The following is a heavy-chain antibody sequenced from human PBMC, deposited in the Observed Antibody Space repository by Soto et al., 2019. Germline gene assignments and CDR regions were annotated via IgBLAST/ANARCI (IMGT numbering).Heavy chain of an antibody. J-gene: IGHJ5*02. D-gene: IGHD1-1*01. CDR3: ASQKTVIRGPLSSNWFDP. V-gene: IGHV5-51*01. CDR1: GYTFTDYW. CDR2: IYPGDSDT. Sequence: GESLKISCQGYGYTFTDYWIGWVRQMPGKGLELIGLIYPGDSDTRYSPSFQGRVTISADKSISTAFLQWSSLRASDTAMYYCASQKTVIRGPLSSNWFDPWGQGTLVTVSS.